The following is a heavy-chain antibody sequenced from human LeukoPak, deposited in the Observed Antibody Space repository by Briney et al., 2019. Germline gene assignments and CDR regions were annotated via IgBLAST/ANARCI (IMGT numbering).Heavy chain of an antibody. CDR3: ARDLLIAAADIGY. CDR2: ISSSSSYI. V-gene: IGHV3-21*01. J-gene: IGHJ4*02. CDR1: GFTFSSYN. Sequence: GGSLRLSXAASGFTFSSYNMNWVRQAPGKGLEWVSSISSSSSYIYYADSVKGRFTISRDNARNSLYLQMNSLRAEDTAVYYCARDLLIAAADIGYWGQGTLVTVSS. D-gene: IGHD6-13*01.